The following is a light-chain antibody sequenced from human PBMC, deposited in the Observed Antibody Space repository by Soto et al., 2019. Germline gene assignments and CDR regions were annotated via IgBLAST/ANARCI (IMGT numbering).Light chain of an antibody. Sequence: EIVLTQSPAILSLSPGERATLSCRASQSVSSSLAWYQQKPGQAPRLLIYDASSKATGTPDRFSGSGSGTDFTLTISSLEPEDFAVYYCQQRNKWPPVTFGGGTKVDIK. V-gene: IGKV3-11*01. J-gene: IGKJ4*01. CDR1: QSVSSS. CDR2: DAS. CDR3: QQRNKWPPVT.